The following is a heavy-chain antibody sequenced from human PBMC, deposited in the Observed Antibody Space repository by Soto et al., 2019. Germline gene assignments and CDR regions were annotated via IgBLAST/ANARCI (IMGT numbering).Heavy chain of an antibody. D-gene: IGHD2-15*01. V-gene: IGHV3-48*01. CDR1: GFTFSSYS. CDR2: ISSSSSTI. Sequence: EVQLVKFGGGLVQPGGSLRLSCAASGFTFSSYSMNWVRQAPGKGLEWVSYISSSSSTIYYADSVKGRFTISRDNAKNSLYLQMNSLRAEDTAVYYCARGGGCSGGSCNFDYWGQGTLVTVSS. CDR3: ARGGGCSGGSCNFDY. J-gene: IGHJ4*02.